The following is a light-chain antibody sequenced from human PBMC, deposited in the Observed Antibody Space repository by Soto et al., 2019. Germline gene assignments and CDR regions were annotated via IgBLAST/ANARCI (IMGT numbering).Light chain of an antibody. CDR2: GAS. CDR1: QSVGSTH. CDR3: QQYGTT. J-gene: IGKJ1*01. V-gene: IGKV3-20*01. Sequence: EFVLTQSPGALSLSPGERATLSCRASQSVGSTHLAWYQQRPAQAPRLLIYGASSRATGVPDRFSGSGSGTDFTLTISRLEPEDFAVYYCQQYGTTFGQGTKV.